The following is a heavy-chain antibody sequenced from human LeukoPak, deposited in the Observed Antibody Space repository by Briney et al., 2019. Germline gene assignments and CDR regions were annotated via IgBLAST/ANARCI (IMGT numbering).Heavy chain of an antibody. V-gene: IGHV4-59*08. CDR3: ARHVRDSSSWYHYFDY. Sequence: TPSETLSLTCTVSGVSISSYYWSWIRPPPGKGLEWIGYIYYSGSKNYNPSLKSRVTISVDTSKNQISLKLSCVTAADTAVYYCARHVRDSSSWYHYFDYWGQGTLVTVSS. J-gene: IGHJ4*02. CDR1: GVSISSYY. CDR2: IYYSGSK. D-gene: IGHD6-13*01.